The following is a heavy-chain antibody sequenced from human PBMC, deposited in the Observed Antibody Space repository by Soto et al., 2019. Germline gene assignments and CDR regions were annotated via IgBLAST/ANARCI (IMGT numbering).Heavy chain of an antibody. J-gene: IGHJ3*02. CDR1: GGSVSSGSYY. D-gene: IGHD2-15*01. V-gene: IGHV4-61*01. CDR2: IYYSGST. Sequence: KPSETLSLTCTVSGGSVSSGSYYWSWIRQPPGKGLEWIGYIYYSGSTNYNPSLKSRVTISVGTSKNQFSLKLSSVTAADTAVYYCATSSGYCSGGSCYDGGNDAFDIWGQGTMVTVSS. CDR3: ATSSGYCSGGSCYDGGNDAFDI.